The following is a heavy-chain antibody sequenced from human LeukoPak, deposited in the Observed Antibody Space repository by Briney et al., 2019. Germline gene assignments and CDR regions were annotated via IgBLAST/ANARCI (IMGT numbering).Heavy chain of an antibody. Sequence: GGSLRLSCAASGFTFSDYYMSWIRQAPGKGLEWVSYISSSGSTIYYADSVKGRFTISRDNAKNSLYLQMNGLRAEDTAVYYCARDYYGSGSYYNSNYYYYYMDVWGKGTTVTVSS. CDR3: ARDYYGSGSYYNSNYYYYYMDV. D-gene: IGHD3-10*01. V-gene: IGHV3-11*04. J-gene: IGHJ6*03. CDR1: GFTFSDYY. CDR2: ISSSGSTI.